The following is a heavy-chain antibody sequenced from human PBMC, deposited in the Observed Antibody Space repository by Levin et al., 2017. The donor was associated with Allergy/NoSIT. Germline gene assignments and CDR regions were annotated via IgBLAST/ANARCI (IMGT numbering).Heavy chain of an antibody. CDR2: IYYSGST. CDR3: ARHLGAAYSSGPDWYFDR. V-gene: IGHV4-39*01. CDR1: GGSISSSSYY. Sequence: KSGGSLRLSCTVSGGSISSSSYYWGWIRQPPGKGLEWIGSIYYSGSTYYNPSLKSRVTISVDTSKNQFSLKLSSVTAADTAVYYCARHLGAAYSSGPDWYFDRWGRGTLVTVSS. J-gene: IGHJ2*01. D-gene: IGHD6-25*01.